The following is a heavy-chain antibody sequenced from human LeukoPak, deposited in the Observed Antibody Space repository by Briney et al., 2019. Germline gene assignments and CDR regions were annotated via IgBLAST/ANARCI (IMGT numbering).Heavy chain of an antibody. D-gene: IGHD4-17*01. CDR1: GFTYSSYS. V-gene: IGHV3-21*01. J-gene: IGHJ4*02. CDR3: ARPARGDYAGDY. Sequence: PGGSLRLSCAASGFTYSSYSMNWVRQGPGKGLEWVSSISSSSSYIYYADSVKGRFTISRDNAKNSLYLQMNSLRAEDTAVYYCARPARGDYAGDYWGQGTLVTFSS. CDR2: ISSSSSYI.